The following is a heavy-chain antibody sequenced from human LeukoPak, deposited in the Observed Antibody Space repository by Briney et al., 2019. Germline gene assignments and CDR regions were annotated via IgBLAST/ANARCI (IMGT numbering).Heavy chain of an antibody. J-gene: IGHJ4*02. D-gene: IGHD1-26*01. Sequence: GGSLRLSCAASGFAFSDFWMSWVRQAPGKGLEWVANISHEGNAKNYVPSVRGRFTISRDNAKNSLYLQMNSLTVEDTAVYYCAPSHDSAGNDWGQGTLVTVSS. CDR3: APSHDSAGND. CDR2: ISHEGNAK. V-gene: IGHV3-7*01. CDR1: GFAFSDFW.